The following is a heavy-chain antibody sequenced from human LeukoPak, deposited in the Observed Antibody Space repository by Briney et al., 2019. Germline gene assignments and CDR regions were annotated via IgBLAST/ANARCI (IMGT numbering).Heavy chain of an antibody. CDR2: IDWDDDK. V-gene: IGHV2-70*04. Sequence: SCPTLVNPTQTLTLTCTFSGFSLSTSGMRVSWIRQPPGKALEWLARIDWDDDKFYNSTLETRLTISKDTSKNQVVLTMTNMDPVDTATYYCARLKYGNNYFDYWGQGILVTVSS. D-gene: IGHD2/OR15-2a*01. CDR3: ARLKYGNNYFDY. J-gene: IGHJ4*02. CDR1: GFSLSTSGMR.